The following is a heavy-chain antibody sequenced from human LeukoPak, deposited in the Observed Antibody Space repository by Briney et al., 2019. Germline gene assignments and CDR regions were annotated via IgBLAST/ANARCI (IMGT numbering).Heavy chain of an antibody. Sequence: PSETLSLTCAVSGDSISSGSYYWSWIRQPAGKGLEWIGRIYTSGSTNYNPSLKSRVTISIDTSKNQFSLKLSSVTAADTAVYYCARSPYGTYYDFLTGPFDSWGQGTLVTVSS. CDR2: IYTSGST. CDR3: ARSPYGTYYDFLTGPFDS. D-gene: IGHD3-9*01. CDR1: GDSISSGSYY. J-gene: IGHJ4*02. V-gene: IGHV4-61*02.